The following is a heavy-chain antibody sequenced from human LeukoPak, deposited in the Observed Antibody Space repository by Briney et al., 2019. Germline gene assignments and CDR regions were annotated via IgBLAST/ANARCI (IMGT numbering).Heavy chain of an antibody. J-gene: IGHJ6*02. D-gene: IGHD6-6*01. Sequence: SVKVSCKASGGTFSSYAISWVRQAPGQGLEWMGGIIPIFSTANYAQKFQGRVTITADESTSTAYMELSSLRSEDTAVYYCARSLSSSEYYYYGMDVWGQGTTVTVSS. CDR3: ARSLSSSEYYYYGMDV. CDR2: IIPIFSTA. CDR1: GGTFSSYA. V-gene: IGHV1-69*01.